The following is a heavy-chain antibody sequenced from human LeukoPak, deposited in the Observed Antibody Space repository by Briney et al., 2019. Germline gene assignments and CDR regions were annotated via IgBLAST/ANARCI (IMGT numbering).Heavy chain of an antibody. Sequence: GGSLRLSCAASGFTFSSYWMHWVRQAPGKGLVWVSRINSDGSSTSYADSMKGRFTISRDNAKNTLYLQMNSLRAEDTAVYYCARDGYYVWGSYRPRGIDYWGQGTLVTVSS. CDR3: ARDGYYVWGSYRPRGIDY. J-gene: IGHJ4*02. D-gene: IGHD3-16*02. CDR2: INSDGSST. CDR1: GFTFSSYW. V-gene: IGHV3-74*01.